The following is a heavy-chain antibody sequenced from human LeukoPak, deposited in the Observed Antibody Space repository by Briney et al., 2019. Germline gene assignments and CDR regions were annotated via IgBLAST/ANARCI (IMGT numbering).Heavy chain of an antibody. D-gene: IGHD3-22*01. V-gene: IGHV4-39*01. CDR1: GGSISSSSYH. CDR2: IYYSGST. CDR3: ARLTVTYYYDSSGSHLDY. J-gene: IGHJ4*02. Sequence: KPSETLSLTCTVSGGSISSSSYHWGWIRQPPGKGLEWIGSIYYSGSTYYNPSPKSRVTISVDTSKNQFSLKLSSVTAAGTAVYYCARLTVTYYYDSSGSHLDYWGQGTLVTVSS.